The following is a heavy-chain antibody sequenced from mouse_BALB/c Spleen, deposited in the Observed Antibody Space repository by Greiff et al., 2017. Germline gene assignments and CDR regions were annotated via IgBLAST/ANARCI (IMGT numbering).Heavy chain of an antibody. D-gene: IGHD1-1*01. Sequence: QVQLQQSGAELVRPGTSVKISCKASGYTFTNYWLGWVKQRPGHGLEWIGDIYPGGGYTNYNEKFKGKATLTADTSSSTAYMQLSSLTSEDSAVYYCSRLRVDDAMDYWGQGTSVTVSA. CDR1: GYTFTNYW. V-gene: IGHV1-63*02. CDR3: SRLRVDDAMDY. J-gene: IGHJ4*01. CDR2: IYPGGGYT.